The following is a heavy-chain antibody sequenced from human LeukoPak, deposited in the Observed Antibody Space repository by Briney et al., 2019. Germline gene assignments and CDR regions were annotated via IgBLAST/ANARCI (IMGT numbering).Heavy chain of an antibody. CDR3: ARHSGNSGSYYFDY. J-gene: IGHJ4*02. Sequence: PGGSLRLSRAASGFTVSSNSVSWVRQAPGKGLEWVSLIYGGGSTYYADSVKGRFTISRDNSKNTLYLQMNSLRPEDTAVYYCARHSGNSGSYYFDYWGQGTLVTVSS. CDR2: IYGGGST. V-gene: IGHV3-53*01. CDR1: GFTVSSNS. D-gene: IGHD5-12*01.